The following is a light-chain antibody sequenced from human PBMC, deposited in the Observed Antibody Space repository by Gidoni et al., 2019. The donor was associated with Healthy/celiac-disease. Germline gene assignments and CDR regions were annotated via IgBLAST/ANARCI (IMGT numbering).Light chain of an antibody. CDR2: SNN. CDR1: SSNIGSNT. Sequence: QSVLTQPPSASATHGPTVTIPCSGSSSNIGSNTVNWYQQLPGTAPKLLICSNNQRPSGVADRFSGSKSGTSASLAISGLQSEDEADYYCAAWDDSLNGRGVFGGGTKLTVL. V-gene: IGLV1-44*01. CDR3: AAWDDSLNGRGV. J-gene: IGLJ2*01.